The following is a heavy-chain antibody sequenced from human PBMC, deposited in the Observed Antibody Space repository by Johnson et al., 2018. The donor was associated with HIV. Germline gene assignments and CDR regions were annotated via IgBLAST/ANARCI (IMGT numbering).Heavy chain of an antibody. D-gene: IGHD2-15*01. CDR3: ARDLAPRPPARLDVFDV. Sequence: VQLVESGGGVVQPGRSLRLSCAASGFTFSNYGMHWVRQAPGKGLEWVAVIWYDGRNQQYAESVKGRFTISRDNYKNTLYLQMSSVRPEDTAVYYCARDLAPRPPARLDVFDVWGQGTMVTVS. CDR1: GFTFSNYG. V-gene: IGHV3-33*08. J-gene: IGHJ3*01. CDR2: IWYDGRNQ.